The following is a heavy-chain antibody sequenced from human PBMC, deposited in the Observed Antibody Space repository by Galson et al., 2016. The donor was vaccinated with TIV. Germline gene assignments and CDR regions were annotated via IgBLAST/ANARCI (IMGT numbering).Heavy chain of an antibody. CDR3: VRFLGSTPTVY. Sequence: SLRLSCAASGFTFSSYWMHWVRQAPGKGLVWVSRMNIDGTITTYADSVQGRFTISRDNAKNTLYLQMNSLRAEDTAVYYCVRFLGSTPTVYWGQGTLVTVSS. J-gene: IGHJ4*02. D-gene: IGHD3-16*01. CDR2: MNIDGTIT. V-gene: IGHV3-74*01. CDR1: GFTFSSYW.